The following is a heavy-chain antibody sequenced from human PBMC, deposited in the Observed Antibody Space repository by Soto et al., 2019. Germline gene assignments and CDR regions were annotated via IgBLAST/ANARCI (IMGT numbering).Heavy chain of an antibody. V-gene: IGHV1-3*01. CDR3: ARDTGYTFGSLNY. D-gene: IGHD5-18*01. CDR2: MNAGVGNT. J-gene: IGHJ4*02. Sequence: HVELVQSGADVKKPGASVTISCKASGYTFTDYALHWVRQAPGQRLEWMGWMNAGVGNTLYSQKFQGWITITTDTSASTAYMELNSLKSEDTTIYYCARDTGYTFGSLNYWGPGTLVTVSS. CDR1: GYTFTDYA.